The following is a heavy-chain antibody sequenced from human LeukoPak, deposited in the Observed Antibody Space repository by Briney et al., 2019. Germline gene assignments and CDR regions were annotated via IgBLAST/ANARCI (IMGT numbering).Heavy chain of an antibody. J-gene: IGHJ4*02. CDR2: INHSGST. Sequence: SETLSLTCAVYGGSFSGYYWSWIRQPPGKGLEWIGEINHSGSTNYNPSLKSRVTISVDTSKNQFSLKLSSVTAADTAVYYCARHGSEWLFENQYYFDYWGQGTLVTVSS. CDR3: ARHGSEWLFENQYYFDY. D-gene: IGHD6-19*01. V-gene: IGHV4-34*01. CDR1: GGSFSGYY.